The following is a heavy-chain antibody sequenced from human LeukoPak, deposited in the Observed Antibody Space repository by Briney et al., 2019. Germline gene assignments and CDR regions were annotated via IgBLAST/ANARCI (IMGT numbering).Heavy chain of an antibody. J-gene: IGHJ4*02. D-gene: IGHD2-8*01. CDR2: LYYSGST. CDR1: RGSISGSAYY. Sequence: SQTLSLTCSVSRGSISGSAYYWGWIRQPPGEGLEWIGSLYYSGSTYYNPSLKSRVTMSVDTSKNQLSLKLTSVSATDTAVYFCASSGSYGTSGALIYWGQGILVTVSS. V-gene: IGHV4-39*01. CDR3: ASSGSYGTSGALIY.